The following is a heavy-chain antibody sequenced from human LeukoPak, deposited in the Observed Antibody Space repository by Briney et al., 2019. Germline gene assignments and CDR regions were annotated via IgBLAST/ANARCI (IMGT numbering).Heavy chain of an antibody. CDR2: ISYDGSNK. J-gene: IGHJ5*02. D-gene: IGHD3-3*01. V-gene: IGHV3-30-3*01. Sequence: PGGSLRLSCAASGFTFSSYAMHWVRQAPGMGLEWVAVISYDGSNKYYADSVKGRFTISRDNSKNTLYLQMNSLRAEDTAVYYCARPLAHYDIWNAFDPWGQGTLVTVSS. CDR3: ARPLAHYDIWNAFDP. CDR1: GFTFSSYA.